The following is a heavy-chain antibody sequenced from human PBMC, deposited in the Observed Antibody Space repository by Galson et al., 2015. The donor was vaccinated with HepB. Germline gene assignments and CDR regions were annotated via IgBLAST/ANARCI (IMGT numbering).Heavy chain of an antibody. V-gene: IGHV1-46*03. D-gene: IGHD4-11*01. CDR3: VREVVGANSKSFEY. CDR1: IYTTYY. Sequence: SVTASCKASIYTTYYMHWVRQAPGQGLEWMGGVNPSSGSTRYAQKLQGRVTMTRDTSTSTVYMELSSLRSEDTAVYYCVREVVGANSKSFEYWGQGTLVTVSA. CDR2: VNPSSGST. J-gene: IGHJ4*02.